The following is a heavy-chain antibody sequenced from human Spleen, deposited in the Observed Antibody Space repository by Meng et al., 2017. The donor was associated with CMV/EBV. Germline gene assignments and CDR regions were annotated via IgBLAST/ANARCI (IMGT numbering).Heavy chain of an antibody. CDR3: ASDESPMGGGRVDY. CDR1: GASISSGNW. J-gene: IGHJ4*02. D-gene: IGHD2-8*02. Sequence: QASGPVLGKPSRAPSRTCVVDGASISSGNWWNWVRQPPGKGLEWIGDIYRSGSTNYNPSLKSRVTISVDTSKNQFSLKLSSVTAADTAVYYCASDESPMGGGRVDYWGQGTLVTVSS. CDR2: IYRSGST. V-gene: IGHV4-4*02.